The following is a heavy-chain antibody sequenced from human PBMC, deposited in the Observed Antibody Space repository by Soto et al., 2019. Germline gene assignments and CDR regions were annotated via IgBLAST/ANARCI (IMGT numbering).Heavy chain of an antibody. V-gene: IGHV3-48*03. CDR2: ISSSGSTI. D-gene: IGHD6-19*01. Sequence: APGKGLEWVSYISSSGSTIYYAESVKGRFTISRDNAKNSLYLQMNSLRAEDTAVYYCARDSKEWLVQGYYYYYGMDVWGQGTTVTVSS. CDR3: ARDSKEWLVQGYYYYYGMDV. J-gene: IGHJ6*02.